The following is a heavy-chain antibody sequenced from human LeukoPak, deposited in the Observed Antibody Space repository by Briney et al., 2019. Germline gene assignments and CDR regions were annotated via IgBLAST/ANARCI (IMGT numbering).Heavy chain of an antibody. D-gene: IGHD6-13*01. CDR1: GFTFSSYG. J-gene: IGHJ4*02. Sequence: QPGGSLRLSCAASGFTFSSYGMHWVRQAPGKGLEWVAVISYDGSNKYYADSVKGRFTISRDNSKNTLYLQMNSLRAEDTAVYYCAKIGDSIAAAGHYWGQGTLVTVSS. V-gene: IGHV3-30*18. CDR2: ISYDGSNK. CDR3: AKIGDSIAAAGHY.